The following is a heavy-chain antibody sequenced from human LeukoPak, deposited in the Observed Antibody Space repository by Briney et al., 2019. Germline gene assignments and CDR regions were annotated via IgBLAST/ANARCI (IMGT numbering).Heavy chain of an antibody. CDR1: GGSISSYH. D-gene: IGHD6-13*01. V-gene: IGHV4-59*01. J-gene: IGHJ3*02. CDR2: IYYSGST. CDR3: ARIDFNPTAAGAFDI. Sequence: SETLSLTCTVSGGSISSYHWSWIRQPPGKGLEWIGYIYYSGSTNYNPSLKSRVTISVDTSKNQFSLKLSSVTAADTAVYYCARIDFNPTAAGAFDIWGQGTMVTVSS.